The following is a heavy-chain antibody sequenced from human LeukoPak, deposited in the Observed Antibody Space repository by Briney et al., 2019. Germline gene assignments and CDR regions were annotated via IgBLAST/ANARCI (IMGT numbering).Heavy chain of an antibody. CDR3: ARDRKYYYDSSGWDAFDI. CDR1: GGSISSYY. D-gene: IGHD3-22*01. Sequence: PSETLSLTRTVSGGSISSYYWSWIRQPPGKGREWIGNIYYSGSTNYNPPLKSRVNISVDTSKNQFSLKLSSVTAADTAVYYCARDRKYYYDSSGWDAFDIWGQGTMVTVSS. J-gene: IGHJ3*02. V-gene: IGHV4-59*01. CDR2: IYYSGST.